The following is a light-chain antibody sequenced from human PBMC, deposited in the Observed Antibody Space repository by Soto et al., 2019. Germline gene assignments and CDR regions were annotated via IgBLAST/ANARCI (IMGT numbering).Light chain of an antibody. CDR1: QNVNSN. J-gene: IGKJ1*01. V-gene: IGKV3-15*01. CDR3: QLYKNWPRT. Sequence: EIVMTQSPATLSVSPGERATLSCRASQNVNSNLAWYQQKPGQAPRLLIYGASTRATGFPARFSGSGSGTDFTLTIRSLHSENFAVYYCQLYKNWPRTFVQGTKVEIK. CDR2: GAS.